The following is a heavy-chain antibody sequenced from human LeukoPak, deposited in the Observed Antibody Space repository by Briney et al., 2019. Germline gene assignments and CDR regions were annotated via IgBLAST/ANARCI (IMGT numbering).Heavy chain of an antibody. CDR1: GGSFSGYY. J-gene: IGHJ4*02. CDR2: IYYSGST. D-gene: IGHD4-23*01. Sequence: PSETLSLTCAVYGGSFSGYYWNWIRQPPGKGLEWIGYIYYSGSTNYNPSLKSRVTISVDTSKNQFSLKLSSVTAADTAVYYCARAATVALRDWGQGTLVTVSS. V-gene: IGHV4-59*12. CDR3: ARAATVALRD.